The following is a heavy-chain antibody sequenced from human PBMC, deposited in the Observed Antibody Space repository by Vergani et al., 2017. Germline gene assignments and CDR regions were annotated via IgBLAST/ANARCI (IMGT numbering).Heavy chain of an antibody. Sequence: QVQLVQSGAEVKKPGASVKVSCKASGYTFTSYYMHWVRQAPGQGLEWMGIINTSGGSTSYAQKFQGRVTMTRDTSTGTVYMELSRLRSEDTAVYYCARNGRYDFWGGYYNYWGQGTLVTVSS. CDR2: INTSGGST. CDR1: GYTFTSYY. CDR3: ARNGRYDFWGGYYNY. D-gene: IGHD3-3*01. J-gene: IGHJ4*02. V-gene: IGHV1-46*01.